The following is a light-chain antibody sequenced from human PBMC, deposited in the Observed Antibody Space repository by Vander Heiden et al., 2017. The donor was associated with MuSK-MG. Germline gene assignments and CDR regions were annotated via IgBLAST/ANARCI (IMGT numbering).Light chain of an antibody. J-gene: IGLJ3*02. CDR1: SSNIGAGYD. CDR2: GNS. Sequence: QSVLTQAPSVSGAPGQKCTSSCTGRSSNIGAGYDVHWYQQLPGTSPKLLIYGNSNRPSGVPDRFSGSKSGTSASLAITGLQAEDEADYYCQSYDSSLSGWVFGGGTKLTVL. CDR3: QSYDSSLSGWV. V-gene: IGLV1-40*01.